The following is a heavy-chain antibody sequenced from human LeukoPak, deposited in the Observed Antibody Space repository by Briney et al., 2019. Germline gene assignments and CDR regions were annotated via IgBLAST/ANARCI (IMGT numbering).Heavy chain of an antibody. D-gene: IGHD3-10*01. CDR3: AREAGSGSLDY. CDR1: GFTFSNYW. Sequence: GGSLRLSCVVSGFTFSNYWMSWVRQAPGKGLEWVSSISSSSSYIYYADSVKGRFTISRDNAKNSLYLQMNSLRAEDTAVYYCAREAGSGSLDYWGQGTLVTVSS. CDR2: ISSSSSYI. V-gene: IGHV3-21*01. J-gene: IGHJ4*02.